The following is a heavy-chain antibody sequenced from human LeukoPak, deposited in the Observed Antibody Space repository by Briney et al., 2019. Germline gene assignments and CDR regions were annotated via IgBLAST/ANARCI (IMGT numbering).Heavy chain of an antibody. CDR3: AKDRLIAGWNEFDY. V-gene: IGHV3-30*18. J-gene: IGHJ4*02. CDR1: GFTFSTYA. D-gene: IGHD6-19*01. Sequence: GRSLRLSCAASGFTFSTYAMHWVRQAPGKGLEWVAVISYDGSNKYYADSVKGRFTISRDNSKNTLYLQMHSLRAEDTAVYFCAKDRLIAGWNEFDYWGQGTLVTVSS. CDR2: ISYDGSNK.